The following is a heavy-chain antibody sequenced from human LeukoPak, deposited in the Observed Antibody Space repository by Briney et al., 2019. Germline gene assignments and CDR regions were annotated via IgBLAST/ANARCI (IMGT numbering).Heavy chain of an antibody. CDR2: IYYSGRT. J-gene: IGHJ4*02. CDR3: ARYYDSSGYWSTPHFDY. Sequence: PSETLSLTCTVSGGSIGTYYWSWIRQPPGKGLEWIGYIYYSGRTNYSPSLESRVTLSVDTSKNQFSLKLSSVTAADTAVYYCARYYDSSGYWSTPHFDYWGQGTLVTVSS. D-gene: IGHD3-22*01. V-gene: IGHV4-59*01. CDR1: GGSIGTYY.